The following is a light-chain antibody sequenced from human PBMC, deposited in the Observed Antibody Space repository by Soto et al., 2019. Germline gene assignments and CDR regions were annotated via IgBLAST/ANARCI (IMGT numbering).Light chain of an antibody. V-gene: IGLV2-23*03. CDR1: SSDAGSYTL. Sequence: LTQPASVSVSPGQSITISCTGTSSDAGSYTLVSWYQQHPGKAPKLMIYEGSKRPSGVSNRFSGSKSGNTASLTISGPQAEDEADYYCCSYAGSSTLLYVVGTGTRSPS. CDR2: EGS. CDR3: CSYAGSSTLLYV. J-gene: IGLJ1*01.